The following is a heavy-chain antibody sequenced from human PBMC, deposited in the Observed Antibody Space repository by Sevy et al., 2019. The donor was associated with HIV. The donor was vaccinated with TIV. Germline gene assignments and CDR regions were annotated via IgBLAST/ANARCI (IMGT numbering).Heavy chain of an antibody. CDR1: GFTFSSYA. D-gene: IGHD3-10*01. Sequence: GGSLRLSCAASGFTFSSYAMSWVRQAPGNGLEWVSAISGSGGSTYYADSVKGRFTISRDNSKNTLYLQMNSLRAEDTAVYYCAKDENYYGSGSQPPIDAFDIWGQGTMVTVSS. CDR2: ISGSGGST. V-gene: IGHV3-23*01. CDR3: AKDENYYGSGSQPPIDAFDI. J-gene: IGHJ3*02.